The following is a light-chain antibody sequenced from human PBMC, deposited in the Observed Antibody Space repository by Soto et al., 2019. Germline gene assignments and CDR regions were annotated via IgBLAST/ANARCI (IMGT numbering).Light chain of an antibody. CDR2: SAS. Sequence: ESVLTQSPGTLSLSPGEGVTLSCRASQSVSSGYLAWYQHKPGQAPRLLIYSASSRATGIPDRFSGSGSGTDFTLTISRLEPEDFAVYYCQQYGTSPRTFGQGTKLEIK. CDR1: QSVSSGY. CDR3: QQYGTSPRT. J-gene: IGKJ2*01. V-gene: IGKV3-20*01.